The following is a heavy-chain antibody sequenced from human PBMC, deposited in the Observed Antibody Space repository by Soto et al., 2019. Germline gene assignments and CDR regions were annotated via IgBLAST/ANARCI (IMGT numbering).Heavy chain of an antibody. CDR1: GGTFSSYA. J-gene: IGHJ3*02. CDR2: IIPIFGTA. CDR3: ARGYCSSTSCYRFPFDAFDI. Sequence: SVKVSCKASGGTFSSYAISWVRQAPGQGLEWMGGIIPIFGTANYAQKFQGRVTITADESTSTAYMELSSLRSEDTAVYYCARGYCSSTSCYRFPFDAFDIWGQGTMVTVS. D-gene: IGHD2-2*01. V-gene: IGHV1-69*13.